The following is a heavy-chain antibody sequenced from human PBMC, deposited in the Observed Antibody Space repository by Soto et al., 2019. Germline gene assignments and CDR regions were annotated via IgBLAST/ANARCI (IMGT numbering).Heavy chain of an antibody. Sequence: GGSLRLSCAASGFTFSSYAMSWVRQAPGKGLERVSAISGSGGSTYYADSVKGRFTISRDNSKNTLYLQMNSLRAEDTAVYYCAKDWVLDYYGMDVWGQGTTVTVSS. CDR2: ISGSGGST. CDR3: AKDWVLDYYGMDV. D-gene: IGHD7-27*01. V-gene: IGHV3-23*01. CDR1: GFTFSSYA. J-gene: IGHJ6*02.